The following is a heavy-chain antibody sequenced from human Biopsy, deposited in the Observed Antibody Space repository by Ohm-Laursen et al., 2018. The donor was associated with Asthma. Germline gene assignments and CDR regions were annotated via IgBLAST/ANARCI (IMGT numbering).Heavy chain of an antibody. V-gene: IGHV4-34*01. CDR2: TNERGVT. J-gene: IGHJ6*02. CDR1: PGSFSGFF. Sequence: SETLSLTCHVYPGSFSGFFWIWIRQSPGKGLEWIGETNERGVTNNNPSLKSRVIISIDTYWNRVSLKLTSVTAADTAVYYCARGPELDVWGQGTTVTVSS. CDR3: ARGPELDV.